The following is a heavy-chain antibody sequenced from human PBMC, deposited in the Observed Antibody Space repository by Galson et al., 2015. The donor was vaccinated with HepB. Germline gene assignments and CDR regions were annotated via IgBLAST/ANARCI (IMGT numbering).Heavy chain of an antibody. V-gene: IGHV1-18*01. D-gene: IGHD2-8*02. J-gene: IGHJ5*02. Sequence: SVKVSCKASGYTFTSYGISWVRQAPGQGLEWMGWISAYNGNTDYAQKFQGRVTMTTDTSTTTAYMELRSLRSDDTAVYYCARGGAYCTGGVCPKNWFDPWGQGTLVTVSS. CDR3: ARGGAYCTGGVCPKNWFDP. CDR1: GYTFTSYG. CDR2: ISAYNGNT.